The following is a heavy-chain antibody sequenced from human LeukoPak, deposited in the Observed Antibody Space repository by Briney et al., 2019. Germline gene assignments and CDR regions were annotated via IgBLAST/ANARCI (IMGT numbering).Heavy chain of an antibody. CDR1: GYTFTGYY. V-gene: IGHV1-2*02. J-gene: IGHJ4*02. Sequence: ASVKVSCKASGYTFTGYYMHWVRKAPGQGLEWMGWINPNSGGTNYAQKFQGRVTMTRDTSISTAYMELSRLRSDDTAVYYCARATSGYYDYFDYWGQGTLVTVSS. CDR3: ARATSGYYDYFDY. D-gene: IGHD3-22*01. CDR2: INPNSGGT.